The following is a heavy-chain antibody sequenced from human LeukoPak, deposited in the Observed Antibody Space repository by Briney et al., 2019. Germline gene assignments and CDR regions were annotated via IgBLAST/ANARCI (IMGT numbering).Heavy chain of an antibody. CDR1: GFSLSTSGMC. Sequence: SGPALVKPTQTLTLTCTFSGFSLSTSGMCVSWIRQPPGKALEWLACIDWDGDEYYSTSLKTRLTISKDTYKNQVVLTMTNMDPVDTATYYCARIGHSSSSGYYYYYYMDVWGKGTTVTVSS. CDR3: ARIGHSSSSGYYYYYYMDV. V-gene: IGHV2-70*11. D-gene: IGHD6-6*01. CDR2: IDWDGDE. J-gene: IGHJ6*03.